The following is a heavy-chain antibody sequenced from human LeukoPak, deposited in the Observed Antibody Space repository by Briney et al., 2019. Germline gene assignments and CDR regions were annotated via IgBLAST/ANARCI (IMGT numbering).Heavy chain of an antibody. CDR2: IYSGGST. J-gene: IGHJ4*02. V-gene: IGHV3-66*01. Sequence: QPGGSLRLSCAASGFTVSSNYMSWVRQAPGKGLEWVSVIYSGGSTYYADSVKGRFTISRDNSKNTLYLQMNSLRAEDTAVYYCARGGATYYYDSSGYYFDYWGQGTLVTVSS. CDR1: GFTVSSNY. CDR3: ARGGATYYYDSSGYYFDY. D-gene: IGHD3-22*01.